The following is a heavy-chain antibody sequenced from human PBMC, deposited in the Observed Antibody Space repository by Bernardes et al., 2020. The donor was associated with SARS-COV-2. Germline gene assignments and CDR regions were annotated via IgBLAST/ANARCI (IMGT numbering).Heavy chain of an antibody. CDR2: MNPNSGNT. J-gene: IGHJ6*02. CDR1: GYTFTSYD. CDR3: ARMQKSHYYGSGTYYLRRICDYGMDV. Sequence: ASVKVSCKASGYTFTSYDINWVRQATGQGLEWMGWMNPNSGNTGYAQKFHGRVTITRNTPISTAYMELSSLSSEDTAVYYCARMQKSHYYGSGTYYLRRICDYGMDVWGQGTTVTVSS. V-gene: IGHV1-8*01. D-gene: IGHD3-10*01.